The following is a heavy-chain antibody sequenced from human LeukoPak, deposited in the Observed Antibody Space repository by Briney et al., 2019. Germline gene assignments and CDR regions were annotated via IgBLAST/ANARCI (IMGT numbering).Heavy chain of an antibody. Sequence: GGSLRLSCAASGFTFSSCSMNWVRQAPGKGLEWVSSISSSSSYIYYADSVKGRFTISRDNAKNSLYLQMNSLRAEDTAVYYCASGPQTSIAARGTFDYWGQGTLVTVSS. D-gene: IGHD6-6*01. CDR2: ISSSSSYI. V-gene: IGHV3-21*01. J-gene: IGHJ4*02. CDR1: GFTFSSCS. CDR3: ASGPQTSIAARGTFDY.